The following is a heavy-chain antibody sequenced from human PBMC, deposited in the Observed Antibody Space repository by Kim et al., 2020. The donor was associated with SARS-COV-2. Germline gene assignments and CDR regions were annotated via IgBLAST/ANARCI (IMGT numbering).Heavy chain of an antibody. CDR3: AREIPDTLYFDY. Sequence: TGNEQTFRTRATVTRDTSTSTVYMELSSLRSEDTAVYFCAREIPDTLYFDYWGQGAQVTVSS. D-gene: IGHD2-2*01. CDR2: T. J-gene: IGHJ4*02. V-gene: IGHV1-46*01.